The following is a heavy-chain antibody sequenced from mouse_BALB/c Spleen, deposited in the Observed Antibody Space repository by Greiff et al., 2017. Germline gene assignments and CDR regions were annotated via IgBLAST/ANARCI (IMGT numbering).Heavy chain of an antibody. V-gene: IGHV2-2*02. Sequence: VMLVESGPGLVQPSQSLSITCTVSGFSLTSYGVHWVRQSPGKGLEWLGVIWSGGSTDYNAAFISRLSISKDNSKSQVFFKMNSLQANDTAIYYCARNSGLLVYAMDYWGQGTSVTVSS. D-gene: IGHD2-3*01. CDR1: GFSLTSYG. CDR3: ARNSGLLVYAMDY. CDR2: IWSGGST. J-gene: IGHJ4*01.